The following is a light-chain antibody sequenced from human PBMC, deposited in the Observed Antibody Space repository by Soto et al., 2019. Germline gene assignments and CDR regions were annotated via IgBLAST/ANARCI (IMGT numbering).Light chain of an antibody. J-gene: IGKJ4*01. CDR1: QGIRGW. Sequence: DIKVSQYRSALSAVRGDRSTSTFWASQGIRGWLAWYQLKPGKAPKSLIYATSTLQDGVPSRFSGNGSETEFTLTISSLQSEDIATYYCQQYNNSPLTFGGGTKV. CDR3: QQYNNSPLT. V-gene: IGKV1D-16*01. CDR2: ATS.